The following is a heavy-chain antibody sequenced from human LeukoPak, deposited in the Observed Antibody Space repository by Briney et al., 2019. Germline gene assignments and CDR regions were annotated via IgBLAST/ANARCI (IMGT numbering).Heavy chain of an antibody. V-gene: IGHV1-2*02. CDR3: ARDGRLTIFVRGIITEGSPPKN. CDR1: GYTLTDSY. CDR2: INPKTGGT. D-gene: IGHD3-10*01. Sequence: ASVKVSCTASGYTLTDSYMHWVRQAPGQGLEWMGWINPKTGGTNYAQRFQGRVTMTRDTSIRTAYMELNSLRSDDTAVYYCARDGRLTIFVRGIITEGSPPKNWGQGTLVTVSS. J-gene: IGHJ4*02.